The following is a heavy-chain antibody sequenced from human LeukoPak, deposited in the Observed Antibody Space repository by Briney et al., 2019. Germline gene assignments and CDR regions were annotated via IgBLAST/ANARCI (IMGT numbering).Heavy chain of an antibody. J-gene: IGHJ4*02. CDR1: GFTFSSYA. V-gene: IGHV3-23*01. D-gene: IGHD2-8*01. CDR2: ISGSGGST. Sequence: GGSLRLSCAASGFTFSSYAMSWVRQAPGKGLEWVSGISGSGGSTYYAGSVKGRFTISRDNSKNTLYLQMNGLRAEDTAVYYCAKDFEYCINGVCYGTPFDYWGQGTLVTVSS. CDR3: AKDFEYCINGVCYGTPFDY.